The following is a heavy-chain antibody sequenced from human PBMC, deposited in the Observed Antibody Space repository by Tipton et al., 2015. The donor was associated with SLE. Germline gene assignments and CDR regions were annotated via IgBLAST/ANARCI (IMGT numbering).Heavy chain of an antibody. CDR2: VYYTGNT. CDR1: TFSSSWM. D-gene: IGHD3-22*01. V-gene: IGHV4-39*07. CDR3: ARDEYRYDTTGYHLLGHFDF. J-gene: IGHJ4*02. Sequence: TFSSSWMNWIRQPPGKGLEWVGTVYYTGNTFYNPSLKSRVTISVDTSKNQFSLNLSSVTAADTAVYYCARDEYRYDTTGYHLLGHFDFWGQGTLVAVSS.